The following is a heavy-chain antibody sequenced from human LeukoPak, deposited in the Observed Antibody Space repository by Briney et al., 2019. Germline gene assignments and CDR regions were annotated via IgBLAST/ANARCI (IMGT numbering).Heavy chain of an antibody. D-gene: IGHD3-3*01. V-gene: IGHV3-48*01. CDR2: ISSSSSSTI. Sequence: PGGSLRLSCAASGFTFSSYSMNWVRQAPGKGLEWVSYISSSSSSTIYYADSVKGRFTISRDNAKNSLYLQMSSLRAEDTAVYYCAKPLINDNVLRFLEWLAFFDYWGQGTLVTVSS. CDR1: GFTFSSYS. CDR3: AKPLINDNVLRFLEWLAFFDY. J-gene: IGHJ4*02.